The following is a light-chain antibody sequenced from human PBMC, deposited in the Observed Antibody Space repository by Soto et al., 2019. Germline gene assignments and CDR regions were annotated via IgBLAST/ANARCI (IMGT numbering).Light chain of an antibody. Sequence: QSVLTQPASVSGSPGQSITIYCSGTTSDVGTFGLVSWFQQHPGKAPKLMIYEGSKRPAGVSKRFSGSKSGDTASLTISGLQAEDEADYYCSSYAGSTTFYVFGTGTKVTVL. CDR3: SSYAGSTTFYV. V-gene: IGLV2-23*01. J-gene: IGLJ1*01. CDR1: TSDVGTFGL. CDR2: EGS.